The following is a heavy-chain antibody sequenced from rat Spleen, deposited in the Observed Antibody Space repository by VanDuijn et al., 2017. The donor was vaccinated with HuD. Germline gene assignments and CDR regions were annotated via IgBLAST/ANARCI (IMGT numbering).Heavy chain of an antibody. CDR3: TAEHTYRFAY. V-gene: IGHV5-20*01. J-gene: IGHJ3*01. D-gene: IGHD2-1*01. CDR1: GLTFSDFY. CDR2: ISCDGGST. Sequence: EVQLEEAGGGLVQPGRSPKLTCAAPGLTFSDFYMAWVRQAPTKGLEWVGSISCDGGSTYYRRSVKDRFTVSRDNVNSSLYLQMDSLRSEDAATYYCTAEHTYRFAYWVQGTLVTVSS.